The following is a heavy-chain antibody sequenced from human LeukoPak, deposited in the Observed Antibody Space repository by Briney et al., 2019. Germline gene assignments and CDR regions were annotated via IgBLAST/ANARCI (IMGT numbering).Heavy chain of an antibody. CDR3: ARGVALGGYSYGSSFDY. D-gene: IGHD5-18*01. V-gene: IGHV1-46*01. Sequence: ASVKVSCKASGYTFTSYYMHWVRQAPGQGLEWMGIINPSGGSTSYAQKFQGRVTMTRDTSTSTVYMELSSLRSEDTAVYYCARGVALGGYSYGSSFDYWGQGTLVTVSS. CDR2: INPSGGST. J-gene: IGHJ4*02. CDR1: GYTFTSYY.